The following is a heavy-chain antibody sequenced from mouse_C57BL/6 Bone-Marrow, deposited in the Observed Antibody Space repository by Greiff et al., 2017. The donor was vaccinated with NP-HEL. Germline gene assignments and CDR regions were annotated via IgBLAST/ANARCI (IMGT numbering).Heavy chain of an antibody. Sequence: EVKLMESGEGLVKPGGSLKLSCAASGFTFSSYAMSWVRQTPEKRLEWVAYISSGGGYIYYADTVKGRFTLSRDNARNTLYLQMSSLKSEDTAMYYCTREMGYDYDLAWFAYWGQGTLVTVSA. J-gene: IGHJ3*01. CDR1: GFTFSSYA. D-gene: IGHD2-4*01. V-gene: IGHV5-9-1*02. CDR2: ISSGGGYI. CDR3: TREMGYDYDLAWFAY.